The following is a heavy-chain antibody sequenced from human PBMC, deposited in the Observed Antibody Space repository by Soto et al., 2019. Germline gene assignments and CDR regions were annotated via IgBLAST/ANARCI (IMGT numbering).Heavy chain of an antibody. CDR1: GFTVSSND. CDR2: IYSGGST. CDR3: ARDQSRWYFDL. V-gene: IGHV3-53*04. Sequence: EVQLVESGGGVVQPGGSLRLSCAASGFTVSSNDMSWVRQAPGKGLEWVSVIYSGGSTYYEDSVKGRFTISRHNSKNTLYLQMNSLRAEDTAVYYCARDQSRWYFDLLGRGTLVTVSS. J-gene: IGHJ2*01.